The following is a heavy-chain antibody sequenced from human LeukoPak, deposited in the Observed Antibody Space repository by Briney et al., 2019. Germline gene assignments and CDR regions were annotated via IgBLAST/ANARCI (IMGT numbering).Heavy chain of an antibody. D-gene: IGHD3-10*01. CDR3: ARDGGDYYGSGSYENAFDI. J-gene: IGHJ3*02. Sequence: GGSLRLSCAASGFTFSSYAMSWVRQAPGKGLEWVSAISGSGGSTYYADSVKGRFTISRDNSKNTLYLQMNSLRAEDTAVYYCARDGGDYYGSGSYENAFDIWGQGTMVTVSS. CDR1: GFTFSSYA. CDR2: ISGSGGST. V-gene: IGHV3-23*01.